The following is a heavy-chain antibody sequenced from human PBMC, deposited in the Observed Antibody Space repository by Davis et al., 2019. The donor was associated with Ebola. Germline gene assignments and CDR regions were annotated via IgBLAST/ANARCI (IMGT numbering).Heavy chain of an antibody. V-gene: IGHV3-11*04. CDR3: ARGPRMNWFDP. CDR1: GFTFSDYY. J-gene: IGHJ5*02. Sequence: GESLKISCAASGFTFSDYYMSWIRQAPGKGLEWVSYISSSGSTIYYADSVKGRFTISRDNAKNSLYLQMNSLRAEDTAVYYCARGPRMNWFDPWGQGTLVTVSS. CDR2: ISSSGSTI.